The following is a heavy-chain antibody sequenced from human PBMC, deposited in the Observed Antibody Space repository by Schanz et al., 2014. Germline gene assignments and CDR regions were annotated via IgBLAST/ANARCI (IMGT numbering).Heavy chain of an antibody. CDR1: GFTFDDHA. D-gene: IGHD5-12*01. J-gene: IGHJ4*02. V-gene: IGHV3-9*01. CDR3: ARDPNSVNEIDY. CDR2: ISWNSGNI. Sequence: EVQLVESGGGLVQPGRSLRLSCAASGFTFDDHAMHWVRQVPGKGLEWVSGISWNSGNIAYADSVKGRFTISRDNAKNSMYLQMNSLRVEDTAVYYCARDPNSVNEIDYWGQGTLVTVSA.